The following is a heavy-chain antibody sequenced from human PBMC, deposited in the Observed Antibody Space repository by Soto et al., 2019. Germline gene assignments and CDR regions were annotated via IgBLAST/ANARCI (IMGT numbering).Heavy chain of an antibody. D-gene: IGHD2-2*01. CDR3: ARGLGYCSSTSCPSKRYYYYGMDV. Sequence: SETLSLTCAVYGGSFSGYYWSWIRQPPGKGLEWIGEINHSGSTNYNPSLKSRVTISVDTSKNQVSLKLSSVTAADTAVYYCARGLGYCSSTSCPSKRYYYYGMDVWGQGTTVTVSS. CDR1: GGSFSGYY. J-gene: IGHJ6*02. CDR2: INHSGST. V-gene: IGHV4-34*01.